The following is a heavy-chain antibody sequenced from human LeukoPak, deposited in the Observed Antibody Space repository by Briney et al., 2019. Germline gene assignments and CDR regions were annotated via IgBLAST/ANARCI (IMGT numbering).Heavy chain of an antibody. CDR3: ARGVTATRYFYYGLDV. D-gene: IGHD2-21*02. Sequence: GGSLRLSCAASGFTFRSYSMNWVRQAPGKGLEWVSYTDVGGDGYKYYAESVKGRFTISRDNAKNSLYLQMNSLRVEDTAVYYCARGVTATRYFYYGLDVWGLGTTVTVSS. J-gene: IGHJ6*02. CDR2: TDVGGDGYK. CDR1: GFTFRSYS. V-gene: IGHV3-21*05.